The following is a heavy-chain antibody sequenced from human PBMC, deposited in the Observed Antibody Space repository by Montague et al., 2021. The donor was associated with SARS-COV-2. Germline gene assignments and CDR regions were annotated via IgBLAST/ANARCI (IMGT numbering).Heavy chain of an antibody. Sequence: SETLSLTCTVSGDSLTYFYWSWIRQYPGKRLEWIGNIFYRGSTNYNPSLKSRVTISVDTSKNQFSLNLTSVTATDTAVYYCVRGATRTFDYWGQGTLVTVSS. D-gene: IGHD2-2*01. J-gene: IGHJ4*02. CDR3: VRGATRTFDY. V-gene: IGHV4-59*01. CDR2: IFYRGST. CDR1: GDSLTYFY.